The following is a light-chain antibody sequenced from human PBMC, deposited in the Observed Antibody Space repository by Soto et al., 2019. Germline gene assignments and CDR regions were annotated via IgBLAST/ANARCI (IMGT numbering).Light chain of an antibody. Sequence: VVMTHGPLSLSGLPGQSASIYYTSTQTLLHMTGETFLFWYLQKPGQSPQLLIYEVSTRVSGVPDRFSGSGSGTDFTLEISRVETDDVGIYYCMQSTQLPPTFGQGTRLEIK. CDR1: QTLLHMTGETF. J-gene: IGKJ5*01. CDR3: MQSTQLPPT. CDR2: EVS. V-gene: IGKV2D-29*02.